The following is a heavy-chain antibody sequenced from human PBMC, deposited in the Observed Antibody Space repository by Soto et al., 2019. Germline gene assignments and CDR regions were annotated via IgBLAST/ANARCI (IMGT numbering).Heavy chain of an antibody. CDR2: INHSGST. J-gene: IGHJ4*02. CDR3: ARGLSSS. CDR1: GGSFSGYY. V-gene: IGHV4-34*01. Sequence: SETLSLTCAVYGGSFSGYYWSWIRQPPGKGLEWIGEINHSGSTNYNPSLKSRVTISVDTSKNQFSLKLSSVTAADTAVYYCARGLSSSWGQGTLVTVSS. D-gene: IGHD6-6*01.